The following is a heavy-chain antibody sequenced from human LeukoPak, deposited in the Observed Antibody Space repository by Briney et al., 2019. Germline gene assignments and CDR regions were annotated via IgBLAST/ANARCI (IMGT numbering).Heavy chain of an antibody. CDR3: ANSYTWGSGSYISPFDY. D-gene: IGHD3-10*01. Sequence: PGGSLRLSCAASGFTFSDYWMHWVRQAPGKGLEWVSSISSSSSYIYYADSVKGRFTISRDNAKNSLYLQMNSLRAEDTAVYYCANSYTWGSGSYISPFDYWGQGTLVTVSS. CDR2: ISSSSSYI. J-gene: IGHJ4*02. CDR1: GFTFSDYW. V-gene: IGHV3-21*01.